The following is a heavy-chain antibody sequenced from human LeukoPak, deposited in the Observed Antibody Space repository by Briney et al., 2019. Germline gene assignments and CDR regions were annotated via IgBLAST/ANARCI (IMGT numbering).Heavy chain of an antibody. CDR1: GYSISSGYY. J-gene: IGHJ4*02. D-gene: IGHD3-9*01. Sequence: PSETLSLTCTVSGYSISSGYYWGWIRQPPGKGLEWIGSIYHSGSTYYNPSLKSRVTISVDTSKNQFSLKLSSVTAADTAVYYCARVAHSPYYDILTGYYMGGYFDYWGQGTLVTVSS. CDR2: IYHSGST. V-gene: IGHV4-38-2*02. CDR3: ARVAHSPYYDILTGYYMGGYFDY.